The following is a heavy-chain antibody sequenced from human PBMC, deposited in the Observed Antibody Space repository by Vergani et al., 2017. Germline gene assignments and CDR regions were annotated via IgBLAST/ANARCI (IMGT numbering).Heavy chain of an antibody. CDR2: INWNGGST. J-gene: IGHJ4*02. D-gene: IGHD3-22*01. CDR1: GFTFDDYG. V-gene: IGHV3-20*04. CDR3: AKDWATYYYDSSNY. Sequence: EVQLVESGGGVVRPGGSLRLSCAASGFTFDDYGMSWVRQAPGKGLEWVSGINWNGGSTGYADSVKGRFTISRDNAKNSLYLQMNSLRAEDTAVYYCAKDWATYYYDSSNYWGQGTLVTVSS.